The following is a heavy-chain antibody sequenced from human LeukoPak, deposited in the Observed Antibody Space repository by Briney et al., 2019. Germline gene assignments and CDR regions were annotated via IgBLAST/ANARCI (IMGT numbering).Heavy chain of an antibody. Sequence: GGSLRLSCATSGFSFSSYAMSWVRQAPGKGLEWVSAMSSSDDGRYYAASVRGRFTISRDTSRSTLYLQMNSLRAEDTAVYYCASEYKYSYWGQGTLVTVSS. J-gene: IGHJ4*02. CDR3: ASEYKYSY. V-gene: IGHV3-23*01. CDR2: MSSSDDGR. CDR1: GFSFSSYA. D-gene: IGHD1-1*01.